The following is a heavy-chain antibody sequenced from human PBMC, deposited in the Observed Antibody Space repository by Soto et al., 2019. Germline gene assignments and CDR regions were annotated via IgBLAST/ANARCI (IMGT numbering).Heavy chain of an antibody. CDR1: GGSISTSNW. CDR3: ASPKIAFYNWFAP. CDR2: VYRTGST. D-gene: IGHD3-3*02. V-gene: IGHV4-4*02. J-gene: IGHJ5*02. Sequence: LSLTCAVSGGSISTSNWWSWVRQPPGKGLEWIGEVYRTGSTNYNPSLESRVIVSVDKSKNQFSLKLTSVTAADTAVYYCASPKIAFYNWFAPWGQGTLVTVS.